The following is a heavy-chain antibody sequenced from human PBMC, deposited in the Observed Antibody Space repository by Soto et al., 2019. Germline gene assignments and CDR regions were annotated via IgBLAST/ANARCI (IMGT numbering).Heavy chain of an antibody. D-gene: IGHD3-22*01. CDR3: AGTYYYDSSGYYRHYYYYGMDV. V-gene: IGHV4-38-2*02. CDR2: IYHSVST. CDR1: GYSISSRYY. J-gene: IGHJ6*02. Sequence: SETLSLNXTVYGYSISSRYYWGWIRQPPGKGLERDGSIYHSVSTYYNPSLKSRVTISVDTSKNQFSLKLSSVTAADTAVYYCAGTYYYDSSGYYRHYYYYGMDVWGQGTTVTVSS.